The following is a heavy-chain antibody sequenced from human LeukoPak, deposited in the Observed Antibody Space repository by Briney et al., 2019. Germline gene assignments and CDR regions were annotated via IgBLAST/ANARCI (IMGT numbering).Heavy chain of an antibody. CDR3: AKGDLSGYSGYENTALDY. V-gene: IGHV3-30*18. CDR2: IPYDGSNK. J-gene: IGHJ4*02. CDR1: GFTFSSYG. Sequence: GGSLRLSCAASGFTFSSYGMHWVRQAPGKGLEWVAVIPYDGSNKYYADSVKGRFIISRDNSKNTLYLQMNSLRAEDTAVYYCAKGDLSGYSGYENTALDYWGQGTLVTVSS. D-gene: IGHD5-12*01.